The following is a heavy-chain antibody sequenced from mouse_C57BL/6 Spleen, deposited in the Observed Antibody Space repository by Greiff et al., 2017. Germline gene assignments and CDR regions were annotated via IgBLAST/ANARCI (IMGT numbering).Heavy chain of an antibody. D-gene: IGHD2-3*01. Sequence: QVQLQQSGPELVKPGASVKISCKASGYAFSSSWMNWVKQRPGKGLEWIGRIYPGDGDTNYNGKFKGKATLTADKSSSTAYMQLSSLTSEDSAVYFCARDGYYGMNFDYWGQGTTLTVSS. CDR3: ARDGYYGMNFDY. CDR2: IYPGDGDT. V-gene: IGHV1-82*01. CDR1: GYAFSSSW. J-gene: IGHJ2*01.